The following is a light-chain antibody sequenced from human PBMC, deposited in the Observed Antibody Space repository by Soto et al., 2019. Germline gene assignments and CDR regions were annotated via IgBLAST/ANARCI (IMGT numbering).Light chain of an antibody. J-gene: IGLJ3*02. Sequence: QSALTQPASVSGSPGQSITISCTGASSDVGLYDFVSWYQQHPGKAPKLIIYEVRNRPSGVSNRLSGSKSGNTASLTISGLQADDEADDYCCSYTSSSIRVFGGGTQLTVL. CDR2: EVR. V-gene: IGLV2-14*01. CDR3: CSYTSSSIRV. CDR1: SSDVGLYDF.